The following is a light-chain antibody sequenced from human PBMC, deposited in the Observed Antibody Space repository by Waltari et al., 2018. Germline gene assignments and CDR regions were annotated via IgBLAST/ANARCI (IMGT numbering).Light chain of an antibody. CDR3: QSYDKSLGLEA. Sequence: QPVLTQPPSVSGAPGQTVTISCNGSTSNIGAGYSVHWYQQFPRPAPKLLIFGNNNRPSGVPDRFFGSKSGASASLAILGLQAEDEAQYFCQSYDKSLGLEAFGGGT. CDR1: TSNIGAGYS. CDR2: GNN. J-gene: IGLJ3*02. V-gene: IGLV1-40*01.